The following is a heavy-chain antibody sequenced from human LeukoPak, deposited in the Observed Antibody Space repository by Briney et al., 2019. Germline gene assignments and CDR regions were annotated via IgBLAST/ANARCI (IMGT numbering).Heavy chain of an antibody. Sequence: GGSLRLSCAASGFTFSSYDMSWVRQAPGKGLEWVSGISPSGGITYYTDSVKGRFTISRDNSKNTVSLQMNSLRGEDTAVYYCAKDDARGRYKHWGQGTLVTVSS. CDR1: GFTFSSYD. D-gene: IGHD3-16*01. V-gene: IGHV3-23*01. J-gene: IGHJ1*01. CDR2: ISPSGGIT. CDR3: AKDDARGRYKH.